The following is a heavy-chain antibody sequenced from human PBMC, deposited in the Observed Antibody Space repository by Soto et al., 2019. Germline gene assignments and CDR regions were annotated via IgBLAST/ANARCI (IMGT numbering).Heavy chain of an antibody. D-gene: IGHD6-13*01. V-gene: IGHV4-39*01. J-gene: IGHJ4*02. CDR1: GGSISSSSYY. Sequence: QLQLQESGPGLVKPSETLSLTCTVSGGSISSSSYYWGWIRQPPGKGLEWIGSIYYSGSTYYNPPLNRRITFSVDTSTNRFSLNLRSVTAADTAVYYCASRGSSSCYGYWGQRTLVTVSS. CDR2: IYYSGST. CDR3: ASRGSSSCYGY.